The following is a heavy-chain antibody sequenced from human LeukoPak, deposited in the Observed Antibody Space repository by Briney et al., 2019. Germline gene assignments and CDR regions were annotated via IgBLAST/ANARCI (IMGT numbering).Heavy chain of an antibody. D-gene: IGHD6-13*01. CDR1: GGTFSSYA. CDR3: ARDVAAAGKVKYYYYYMDV. J-gene: IGHJ6*03. CDR2: IIPIFGTA. Sequence: SVKVSCKASGGTFSSYAISWVRQAPGQGLEWMGGIIPIFGTANYAQKFQGRVTITTDESTSTAYMELSSLRSEDTAVYYCARDVAAAGKVKYYYYYMDVWGKGTTVTVSS. V-gene: IGHV1-69*05.